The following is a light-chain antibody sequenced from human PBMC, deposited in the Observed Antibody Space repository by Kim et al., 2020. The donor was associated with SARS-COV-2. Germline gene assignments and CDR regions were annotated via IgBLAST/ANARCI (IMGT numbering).Light chain of an antibody. CDR2: AAS. CDR1: QSISSY. V-gene: IGKV1-39*01. CDR3: QQSYSTPYT. Sequence: SASVGDRATITCRASQSISSYLNWYQQKPGTAPKLLIYAASSLQSGVPSRYSGSGSGTDFTLTISSLQPEDVATYYCQQSYSTPYTFGQGTKLEI. J-gene: IGKJ2*01.